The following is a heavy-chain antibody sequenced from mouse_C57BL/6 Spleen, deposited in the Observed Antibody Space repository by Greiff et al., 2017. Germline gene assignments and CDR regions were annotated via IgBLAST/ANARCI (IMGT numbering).Heavy chain of an antibody. CDR1: GFTFSSYA. V-gene: IGHV5-9-1*02. J-gene: IGHJ3*01. CDR2: ISRGGDYI. CDR3: RRGDYGSRGFAY. Sequence: EVKLVESGAGLVKPGGSLKLSCAASGFTFSSYAMSWVRQTPEKRLEWVAYISRGGDYIYYADTVKGRFTIARDNARNTLYLQMSSLKSEDTAMYYGRRGDYGSRGFAYWGQGTLVTVSA. D-gene: IGHD1-1*01.